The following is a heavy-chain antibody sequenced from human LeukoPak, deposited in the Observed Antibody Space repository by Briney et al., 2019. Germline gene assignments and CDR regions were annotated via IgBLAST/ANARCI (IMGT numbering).Heavy chain of an antibody. CDR3: ARDPDNYYDSSGSFDY. D-gene: IGHD3-22*01. J-gene: IGHJ4*02. CDR1: GFTFSSYS. CDR2: ISSSSSTI. Sequence: GGSLRLSCAASGFTFSSYSMNWVRQAPGKGPEWVSYISSSSSTIYYADSVKGRFTISRDNAKNSLYLQMNSLRAEDTAVYYCARDPDNYYDSSGSFDYWGQGTLVTVSS. V-gene: IGHV3-48*01.